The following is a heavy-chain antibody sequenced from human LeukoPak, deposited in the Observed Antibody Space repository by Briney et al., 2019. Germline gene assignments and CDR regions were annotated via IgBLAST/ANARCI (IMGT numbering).Heavy chain of an antibody. J-gene: IGHJ5*02. CDR3: ARYCSSTRHYNWFDP. D-gene: IGHD2-2*01. CDR2: INHSGST. V-gene: IGHV4-34*01. Sequence: SETLSLTCAVYGGSFSGYYWSWIRQPPGKGLEWIGEINHSGSTNYNPSLKSRVTISVDTSKNQFSLKLSSVTAADTAVYYCARYCSSTRHYNWFDPWGQGTLVIVSS. CDR1: GGSFSGYY.